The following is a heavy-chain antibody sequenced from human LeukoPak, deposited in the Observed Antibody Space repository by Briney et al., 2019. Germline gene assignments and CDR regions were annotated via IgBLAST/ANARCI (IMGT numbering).Heavy chain of an antibody. CDR3: ARAPTGTGGWNWFDP. V-gene: IGHV4-4*07. J-gene: IGHJ5*02. D-gene: IGHD1-1*01. Sequence: SETLSLTCTVSGGSISSYCWSWIRQPAGKGLELIGRIYTSGTTNYNPSLKSRVTTSVDTSKNQFSLKLSSVTAADTAVYYCARAPTGTGGWNWFDPWGQGTLVTVSS. CDR1: GGSISSYC. CDR2: IYTSGTT.